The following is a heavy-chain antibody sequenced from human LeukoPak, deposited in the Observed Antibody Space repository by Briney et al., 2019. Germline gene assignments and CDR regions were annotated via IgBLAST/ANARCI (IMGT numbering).Heavy chain of an antibody. CDR1: GFTFSSYG. V-gene: IGHV3-33*01. J-gene: IGHJ6*04. CDR2: IWYDGSNK. Sequence: GRSLRLSCAASGFTFSSYGMRWVRQAPGKGLEWVAVIWYDGSNKYYADSVKGRFTISRDNSKNSLYLQMNILRADDTAVYYCARRGLSSRGMDVWGKGTTVTVSS. CDR3: ARRGLSSRGMDV.